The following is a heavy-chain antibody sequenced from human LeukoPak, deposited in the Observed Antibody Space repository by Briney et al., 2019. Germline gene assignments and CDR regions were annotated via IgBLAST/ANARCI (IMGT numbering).Heavy chain of an antibody. CDR3: ASADGYKIDY. J-gene: IGHJ4*02. CDR1: GGSIGNYY. CDR2: IYYGGST. V-gene: IGHV4-39*01. Sequence: PSETLSLTCTVSGGSIGNYYWGWIRQPPGKGLEWIGNIYYGGSTYYNPSLKSRVSISVDTSNNQFSLKVSSVTAADTAVYYCASADGYKIDYWGQGTLVTVSS. D-gene: IGHD5-24*01.